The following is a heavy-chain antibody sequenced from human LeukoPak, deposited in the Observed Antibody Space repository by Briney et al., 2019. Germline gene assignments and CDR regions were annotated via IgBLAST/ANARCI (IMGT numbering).Heavy chain of an antibody. CDR1: GGSFSGYY. Sequence: SETLSLTCAVYGGSFSGYYWSWLRQPPGKGLEWIGEINHSGSTNYNPSLKSRVTISVDTSKNQFSLKLSSVTAADTAVYYCARGIKIPGIAAAGTHADTGYFDYWGQGTLVTVSS. CDR2: INHSGST. CDR3: ARGIKIPGIAAAGTHADTGYFDY. D-gene: IGHD6-13*01. J-gene: IGHJ4*02. V-gene: IGHV4-34*01.